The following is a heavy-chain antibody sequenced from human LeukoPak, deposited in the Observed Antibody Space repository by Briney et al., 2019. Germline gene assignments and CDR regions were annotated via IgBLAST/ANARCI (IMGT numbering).Heavy chain of an antibody. CDR2: ISSSSSTI. V-gene: IGHV3-48*01. Sequence: GALRLSCAASGFTFSSYSMNWVRQAPGKGLEWVSYISSSSSTIYYADSVKGRFTISRDNAKNSLYLQMNSLRAEDTAVYYCARGVQVSDYWGQGTLVTVSS. CDR3: ARGVQVSDY. CDR1: GFTFSSYS. D-gene: IGHD1-1*01. J-gene: IGHJ4*02.